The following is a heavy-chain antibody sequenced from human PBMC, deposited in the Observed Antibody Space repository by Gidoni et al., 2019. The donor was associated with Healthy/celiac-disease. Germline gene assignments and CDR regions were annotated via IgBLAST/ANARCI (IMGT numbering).Heavy chain of an antibody. CDR1: GGSIRSGGYY. Sequence: VQLQESGPGLVKPSQTLSLTCTVSGGSIRSGGYYWSWIRQHPGKGLVWLGYIYYSGSTYYNPSLKILVTISLDTSNNQFSLKLSSLTAADAAVYYCASAIGYSSSWYYFDYWGQGTLVTVSS. CDR2: IYYSGST. D-gene: IGHD6-13*01. CDR3: ASAIGYSSSWYYFDY. J-gene: IGHJ4*02. V-gene: IGHV4-31*01.